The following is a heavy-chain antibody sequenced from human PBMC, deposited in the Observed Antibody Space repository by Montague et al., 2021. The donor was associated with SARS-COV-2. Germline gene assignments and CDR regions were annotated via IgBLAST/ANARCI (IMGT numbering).Heavy chain of an antibody. CDR2: IYYSGST. CDR1: GGSISSGGYY. Sequence: TLSLTCTVSGGSISSGGYYWSWIRQHPGKGLEWIGYIYYSGSTYYNPSLKSRVTISVDTSKNQFSLKLSSVTAADTAVYYCARARRGSGSGSYFDILVNGFDHGGQGTLVTVSS. J-gene: IGHJ5*02. D-gene: IGHD3-10*01. CDR3: ARARRGSGSGSYFDILVNGFDH. V-gene: IGHV4-31*03.